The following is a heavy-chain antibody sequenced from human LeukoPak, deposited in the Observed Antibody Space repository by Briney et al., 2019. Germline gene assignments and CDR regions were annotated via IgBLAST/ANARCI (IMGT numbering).Heavy chain of an antibody. D-gene: IGHD4-23*01. CDR2: INSDGSST. Sequence: GGSLRLSCAASGFTFSSYWMHWVRQAPGKGLVWVSRINSDGSSTSYADSVKGRFTISRDNAKNTLYLQMNSLRAEDTAVYYCAKPPMVVIRTTYYYYYMDVWGKGTTVTVSS. J-gene: IGHJ6*03. V-gene: IGHV3-74*01. CDR3: AKPPMVVIRTTYYYYYMDV. CDR1: GFTFSSYW.